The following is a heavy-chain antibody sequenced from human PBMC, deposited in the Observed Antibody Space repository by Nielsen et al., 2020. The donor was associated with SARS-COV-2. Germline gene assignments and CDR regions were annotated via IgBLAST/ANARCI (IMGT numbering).Heavy chain of an antibody. D-gene: IGHD3-10*01. CDR2: IYYSGST. J-gene: IGHJ4*02. V-gene: IGHV4-30-4*01. Sequence: SETLSLTCTVSGGSISSGDYYWSWIRQPPGKGPEWIGYIYYSGSTYYNPSLKSRVTISVDTSKNQFSLKLSSVTAADTAVYYCARVGRFGELLADYWGQGTLVTVSS. CDR3: ARVGRFGELLADY. CDR1: GGSISSGDYY.